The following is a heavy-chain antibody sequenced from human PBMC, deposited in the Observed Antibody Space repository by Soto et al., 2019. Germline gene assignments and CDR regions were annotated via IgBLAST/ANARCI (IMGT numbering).Heavy chain of an antibody. CDR1: GASIGSGDYY. V-gene: IGHV4-31*02. CDR2: IYYSGGT. CDR3: ASIYDSSGYYYGNNWFDP. Sequence: SETLSLTCTVSGASIGSGDYYWSWIRQHPGKGLEWIGYIYYSGGTHYNPSPKSRVTISVDTSKNQFSLELSSVTAADTAVYYCASIYDSSGYYYGNNWFDPWGQGTLVTVSS. D-gene: IGHD3-22*01. J-gene: IGHJ5*02.